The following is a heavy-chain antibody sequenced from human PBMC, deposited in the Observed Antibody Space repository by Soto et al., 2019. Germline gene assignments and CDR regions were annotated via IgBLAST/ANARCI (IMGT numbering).Heavy chain of an antibody. Sequence: QVQLVESGGGVVQPGRSLRLSCAASGFTFSSYGIHWVRQAPGKGLEWVAVISYDGSNKYYADSVKGRFTISRDNSKNPLDLQMNSLRAEDTAVYYCAKDRVYHIWTPPILRGQGSLVTVSS. CDR2: ISYDGSNK. D-gene: IGHD3-9*01. V-gene: IGHV3-30*18. J-gene: IGHJ4*02. CDR3: AKDRVYHIWTPPIL. CDR1: GFTFSSYG.